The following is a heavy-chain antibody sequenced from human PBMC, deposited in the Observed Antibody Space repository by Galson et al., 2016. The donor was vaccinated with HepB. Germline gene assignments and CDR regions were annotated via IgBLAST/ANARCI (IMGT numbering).Heavy chain of an antibody. D-gene: IGHD3-22*01. CDR1: GGSVSSGTYY. CDR2: IHDSGST. CDR3: ARASGPLTYYYDSSGYEDY. V-gene: IGHV4-61*01. J-gene: IGHJ4*02. Sequence: TLSLTCTASGGSVSSGTYYWSWIRQPPGKGLEWIGYIHDSGSTNYNPSLKSRVTISVDTSKNQFSLRRNSVTAADTAVYYCARASGPLTYYYDSSGYEDYLGQGTLVTVSS.